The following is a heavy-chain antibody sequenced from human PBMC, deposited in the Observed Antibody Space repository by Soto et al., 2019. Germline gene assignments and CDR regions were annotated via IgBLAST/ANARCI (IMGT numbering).Heavy chain of an antibody. V-gene: IGHV3-30*18. CDR3: AKSPSAVAGYFDY. D-gene: IGHD6-19*01. Sequence: QVQLVECGGGVVQPGRSLRLSCAASGFTFSSSGMHWVRQAPGKGLEWVAVTSFDGSSGYYADSVRGRFTISRDNSNDTLYLQMNSLRAEDTAVYYCAKSPSAVAGYFDYWGQGTLVTVSS. J-gene: IGHJ4*02. CDR1: GFTFSSSG. CDR2: TSFDGSSG.